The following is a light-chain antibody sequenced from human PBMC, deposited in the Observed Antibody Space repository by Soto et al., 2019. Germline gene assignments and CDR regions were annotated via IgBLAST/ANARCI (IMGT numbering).Light chain of an antibody. CDR3: SSYTSSSTRVV. Sequence: QSALTQPASVSGSPGESITISCTGTSSDIGGYNYVSWYQQHPDKAPKLMIYDVTNRPSGVSNRFSGSKSGNTASLTISGLQAEDEADYYCSSYTSSSTRVVFGGGTKVTVL. J-gene: IGLJ2*01. V-gene: IGLV2-14*01. CDR2: DVT. CDR1: SSDIGGYNY.